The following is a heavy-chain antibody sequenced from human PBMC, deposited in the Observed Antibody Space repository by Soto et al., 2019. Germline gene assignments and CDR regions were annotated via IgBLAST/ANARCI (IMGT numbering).Heavy chain of an antibody. CDR2: IAPGNGNT. V-gene: IGHV1-3*01. CDR3: AKGSRMWTPDY. D-gene: IGHD2-21*01. J-gene: IGHJ4*02. Sequence: QVQLVQSGAEVKKPGASVKVFCKASGYTFTDYAIHWVRQAPGQRVELMGWIAPGNGNTKYSQNFQGRVTITRDTSATTAYMELSSLRSDDTAVYYCAKGSRMWTPDYWGQGTLVTVSS. CDR1: GYTFTDYA.